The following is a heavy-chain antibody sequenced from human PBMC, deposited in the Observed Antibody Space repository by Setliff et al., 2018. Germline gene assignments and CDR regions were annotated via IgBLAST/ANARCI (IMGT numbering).Heavy chain of an antibody. J-gene: IGHJ4*02. CDR3: ARDLGHGGDSDY. D-gene: IGHD2-21*02. Sequence: PSETLSLTCTVSGYSISSGFIWGWIRQPPGKGLEWVGNIGHTGSINYNPSLRSRLTISRDTSKNQVSLKLNSVTATDTAVYYCARDLGHGGDSDYWGQGILVTVSS. V-gene: IGHV4-38-2*02. CDR1: GYSISSGFI. CDR2: IGHTGSI.